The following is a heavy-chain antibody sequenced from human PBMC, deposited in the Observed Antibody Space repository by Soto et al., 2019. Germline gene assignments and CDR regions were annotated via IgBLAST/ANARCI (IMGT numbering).Heavy chain of an antibody. CDR3: AKIGGSSVSYFDY. V-gene: IGHV3-23*01. CDR2: ISGSGGST. J-gene: IGHJ4*02. Sequence: EVQLLESGGGLVQPGGSLRLSCAASGFTFSSYAMSWVRQAPGKGLEWVSAISGSGGSTYYADSVKGRFTISRDNSKNTLYLQMSSLRAEDTAVYYCAKIGGSSVSYFDYWSQGTLVTVSS. D-gene: IGHD6-6*01. CDR1: GFTFSSYA.